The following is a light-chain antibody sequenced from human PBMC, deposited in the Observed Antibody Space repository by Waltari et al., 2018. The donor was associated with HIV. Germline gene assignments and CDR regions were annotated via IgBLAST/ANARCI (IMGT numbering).Light chain of an antibody. V-gene: IGLV2-23*02. Sequence: QSTLTQPASVSGSPGQSITISCTGTSSDVGSYNLVSWYQQHPHKAPRLLIYEVTKRPSCISNRFSGSKSDRTASLTISGLETDDEADYYCCSYASSNWVFGGGTKLTVL. CDR3: CSYASSNWV. J-gene: IGLJ3*02. CDR1: SSDVGSYNL. CDR2: EVT.